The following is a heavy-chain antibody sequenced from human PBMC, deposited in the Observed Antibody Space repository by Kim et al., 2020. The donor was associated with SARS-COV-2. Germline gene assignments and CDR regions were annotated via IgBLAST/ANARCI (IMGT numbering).Heavy chain of an antibody. CDR1: GYTFTSYG. CDR2: ISAYNGNT. J-gene: IGHJ4*02. D-gene: IGHD3-22*01. CDR3: ARDLRVYYDSSGYPPFDY. Sequence: ASVKVSCKASGYTFTSYGISWVRQAPGQGLEWMGWISAYNGNTNYAQKLQGRVTMTTDTSTSTAYMELRSLRSDDTAVYYCARDLRVYYDSSGYPPFDYWGQGTLVTVSS. V-gene: IGHV1-18*01.